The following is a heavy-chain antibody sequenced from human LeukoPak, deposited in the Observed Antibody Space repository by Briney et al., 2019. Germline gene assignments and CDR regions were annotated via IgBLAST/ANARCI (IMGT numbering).Heavy chain of an antibody. CDR1: GYSISSGYY. CDR3: ARGKNQPYYYYYYGMDV. D-gene: IGHD1-14*01. V-gene: IGHV4-38-2*02. J-gene: IGHJ6*02. Sequence: SETLSLTCTVSGYSISSGYYWGWIRQPPGEGLEWIGSIYHSGSTNYNPSLKSRVTISVDTSKNQFSLKLSSVTAADTAVYYCARGKNQPYYYYYYGMDVWGQGTTVTVSS. CDR2: IYHSGST.